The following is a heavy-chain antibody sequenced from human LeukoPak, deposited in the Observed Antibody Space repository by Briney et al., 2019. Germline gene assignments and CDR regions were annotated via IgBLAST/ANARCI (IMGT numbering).Heavy chain of an antibody. CDR2: INPSGGST. CDR1: GYTFTSYY. D-gene: IGHD1-26*01. V-gene: IGHV1-46*01. J-gene: IGHJ3*02. CDR3: AREGGSGSYLGPLSAFDI. Sequence: ASVKVSCKASGYTFTSYYMHWVRQAPGQGLEWMGIINPSGGSTSYAQKFQGRVTMTRDTSTSTVYMELSSLRSEDTAVYYCAREGGSGSYLGPLSAFDIWGQRTMVTVSS.